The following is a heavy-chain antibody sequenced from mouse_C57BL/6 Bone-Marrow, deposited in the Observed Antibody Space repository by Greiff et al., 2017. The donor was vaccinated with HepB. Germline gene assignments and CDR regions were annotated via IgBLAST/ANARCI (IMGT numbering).Heavy chain of an antibody. J-gene: IGHJ2*01. CDR3: ARFKGYYYGSSY. Sequence: QVQLQQPGAELVKPGASVKMSCKASGYTFTSYWITWVKQRPGQGLEWIGDIYPGSGSTNYNEKFKSKATLTVDTSSSTDYMQLSSLTSEDSAVYYCARFKGYYYGSSYWGQGTTLTVSS. V-gene: IGHV1-55*01. CDR1: GYTFTSYW. D-gene: IGHD1-1*01. CDR2: IYPGSGST.